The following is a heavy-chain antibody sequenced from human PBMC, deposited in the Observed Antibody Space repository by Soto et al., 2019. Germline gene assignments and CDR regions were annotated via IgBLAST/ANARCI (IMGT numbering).Heavy chain of an antibody. D-gene: IGHD3-10*01. J-gene: IGHJ3*02. CDR1: GGSISSSSYY. V-gene: IGHV4-39*01. CDR2: IYYSGST. CDR3: ARAMVRGAIDAFDI. Sequence: SETLSLTCTVSGGSISSSSYYWGWIRQPPGKGLEWIGSIYYSGSTYYNPSLKSRVTISVDTSKNQFSLKLSSVTAADTAVYYCARAMVRGAIDAFDIWGQGTMVTVSS.